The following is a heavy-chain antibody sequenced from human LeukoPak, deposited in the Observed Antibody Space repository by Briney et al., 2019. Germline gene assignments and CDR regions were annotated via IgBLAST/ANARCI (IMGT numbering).Heavy chain of an antibody. CDR1: GYTFTGYY. CDR2: INPNSGGT. J-gene: IGHJ4*02. V-gene: IGHV1-2*02. D-gene: IGHD3-3*01. Sequence: VASVKVSCKASGYTFTGYYMHWVRQAPGQGLEWMGWINPNSGGTNYAQKLQGRVTMTTDTSTSTAYMELRSLRSDDTAVYYCARDRPSHYDFWSGYSARGYYFDYWGQGTLVTVSS. CDR3: ARDRPSHYDFWSGYSARGYYFDY.